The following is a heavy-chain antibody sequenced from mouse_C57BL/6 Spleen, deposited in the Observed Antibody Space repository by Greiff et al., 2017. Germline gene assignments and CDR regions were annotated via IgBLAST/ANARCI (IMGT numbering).Heavy chain of an antibody. V-gene: IGHV1-59*01. CDR2: IDPSDSYS. CDR3: ARGYGSSPPAWFAY. CDR1: GYTFTSYW. Sequence: QVQLQQPGAELVRPGTSVKLSCKASGYTFTSYWMHWVKQRPGQGLEWIGVIDPSDSYSNYNQKFKGKATLTVDTSSSTAYMQLSRLTSEDSAVYYCARGYGSSPPAWFAYWGQGTLVTVSA. D-gene: IGHD1-1*01. J-gene: IGHJ3*01.